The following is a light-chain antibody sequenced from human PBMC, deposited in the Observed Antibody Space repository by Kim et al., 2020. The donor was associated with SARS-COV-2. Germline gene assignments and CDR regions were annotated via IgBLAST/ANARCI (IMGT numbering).Light chain of an antibody. CDR3: HQYTTTPYT. CDR2: WAS. Sequence: DIVMTQSPDSLTVSRGERATINCRSSQTILHSANNKNSLAWYQQQPGQPPKVLIYWASTRQIGVPGRFTGSGSGTHFTLTISSLQAEDVAVYYGHQYTTTPYTFGQGTKLEI. CDR1: QTILHSANNKNS. J-gene: IGKJ2*01. V-gene: IGKV4-1*01.